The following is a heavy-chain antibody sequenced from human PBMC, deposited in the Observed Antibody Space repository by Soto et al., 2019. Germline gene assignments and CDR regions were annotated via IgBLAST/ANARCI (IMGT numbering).Heavy chain of an antibody. D-gene: IGHD2-2*01. CDR3: ARMRYLSRGAFDP. CDR1: GYSFTTYW. V-gene: IGHV5-51*01. Sequence: VQLVQSGAEVKKPGESLKISCKGSGYSFTTYWIGWVRQMPGKGLEWMGIIYPGDSDTRYSPSFQGQVTISADKSINTAYLQWSSLQASDTAIYYCARMRYLSRGAFDPWGQGTLVTVSS. CDR2: IYPGDSDT. J-gene: IGHJ5*02.